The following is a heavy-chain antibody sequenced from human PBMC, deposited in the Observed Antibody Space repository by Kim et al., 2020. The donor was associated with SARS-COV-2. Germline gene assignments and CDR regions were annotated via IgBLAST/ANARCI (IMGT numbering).Heavy chain of an antibody. CDR3: ARQWGRTLFHYYYYYGMDV. Sequence: SETLSLTCTVSGGSISSSSYYWGWIRQPPGKGLEWIGSIYYSGSTYYNPSLKSRVTISVDTSKNQFSLKLSSVTAADTAVYYCARQWGRTLFHYYYYYGMDVWGQGTTVTVSS. D-gene: IGHD2-21*01. CDR1: GGSISSSSYY. J-gene: IGHJ6*02. V-gene: IGHV4-39*01. CDR2: IYYSGST.